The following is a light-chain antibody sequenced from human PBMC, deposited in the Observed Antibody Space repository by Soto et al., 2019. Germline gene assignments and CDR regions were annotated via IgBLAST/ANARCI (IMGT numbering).Light chain of an antibody. V-gene: IGKV1-39*01. CDR3: QQSYNTPWT. J-gene: IGKJ1*01. Sequence: DLQMTPSPSSLSASVGDRVTITCRASQSITTYLNWYQQKPGKAPKVLIYAASSLQSGVPSRFSGSGSGTDFTLTISSLQPEDFATYYCQQSYNTPWTFGQGTKVEIK. CDR1: QSITTY. CDR2: AAS.